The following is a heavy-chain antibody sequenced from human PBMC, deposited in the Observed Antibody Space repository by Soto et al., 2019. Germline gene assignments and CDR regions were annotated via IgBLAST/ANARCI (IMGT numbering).Heavy chain of an antibody. D-gene: IGHD2-2*02. V-gene: IGHV3-9*01. J-gene: IGHJ6*03. Sequence: EVQLVESGGGLVQPGRSLRLSCSASGFTFDDYAMHWVRQAPGKGLEWVSGISWNSGSIAYAYSVKGRFTISRDNAKNSLYLQMNSLRAEDTALYYCAKGVALGYCTSTSCHNYYMDVWGKGTTVNVSS. CDR2: ISWNSGSI. CDR3: AKGVALGYCTSTSCHNYYMDV. CDR1: GFTFDDYA.